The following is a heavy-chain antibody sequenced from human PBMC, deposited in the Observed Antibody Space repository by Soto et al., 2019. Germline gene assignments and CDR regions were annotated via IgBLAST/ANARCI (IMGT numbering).Heavy chain of an antibody. CDR2: IYYSGST. CDR3: ARLKQTRHGLNDYDFWSGYQDTYYYYYMDV. CDR1: GGSISSSSYY. D-gene: IGHD3-3*01. J-gene: IGHJ6*03. V-gene: IGHV4-39*01. Sequence: SETLSLTCTVSGGSISSSSYYWGWIRQPPGKGLEWIGSIYYSGSTYYNPSLKSRVTISVDTSKNQFSLKLSSVTAADTAVYYCARLKQTRHGLNDYDFWSGYQDTYYYYYMDVWGKGTTVTVSS.